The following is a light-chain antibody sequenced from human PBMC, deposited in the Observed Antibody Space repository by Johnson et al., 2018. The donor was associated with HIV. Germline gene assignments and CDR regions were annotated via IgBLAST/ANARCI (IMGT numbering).Light chain of an antibody. J-gene: IGLJ1*01. CDR1: SSTIGNNY. CDR3: SKWYRSLTSGGV. V-gene: IGLV1-51*02. CDR2: ENN. Sequence: QSVLTQPPSVSAAPGQKVTISCSGSSSTIGNNYVSWYQVLPGTAPKLLIHENNKRPSGIPDRFSGSNSGTSAALGITGLKPGDEADYYCSKWYRSLTSGGVFGTGTKVTLL.